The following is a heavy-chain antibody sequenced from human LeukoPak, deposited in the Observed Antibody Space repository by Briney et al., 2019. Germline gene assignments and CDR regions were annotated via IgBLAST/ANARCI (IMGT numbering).Heavy chain of an antibody. CDR2: IHSADSNT. V-gene: IGHV5-51*01. J-gene: IGHJ4*02. CDR1: GYSFTNYW. CDR3: AGARHGDYRWDY. Sequence: GESLKISCKDSGYSFTNYWIGWVRRLPGKGLEWMGIIHSADSNTKYSPSFQGQVTISADKSISTAYLQWSGPKASDTAMYYCAGARHGDYRWDYWGQGTLVTVSS. D-gene: IGHD4-17*01.